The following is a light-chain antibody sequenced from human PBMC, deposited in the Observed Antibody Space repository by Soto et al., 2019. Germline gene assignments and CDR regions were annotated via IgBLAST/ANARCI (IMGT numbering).Light chain of an antibody. CDR3: SAYTFSSTTVV. CDR2: EVN. V-gene: IGLV2-14*01. CDR1: ISDVGGYNF. J-gene: IGLJ3*02. Sequence: SALTQTASVSGSPGQSLTISCTGTISDVGGYNFVSWYQQHPGKAPSLMIFEVNNRPSGVSDRFSGSESGNTAALTISGLQAEDEADYDCSAYTFSSTTVVFGGGTKLTVL.